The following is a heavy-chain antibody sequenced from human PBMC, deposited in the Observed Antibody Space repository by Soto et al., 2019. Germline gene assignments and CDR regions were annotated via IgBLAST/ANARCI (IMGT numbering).Heavy chain of an antibody. Sequence: PSETLSLTCTVSGGSISSGGYYWNWIRQPPGKGLEWIGYIYYSGSTYYNPSLKSRVTISVDTSKNQFSLKLSSVTAADTAVYYCARARGARYFDYWGQGTLVTVSS. CDR1: GGSISSGGYY. D-gene: IGHD2-15*01. J-gene: IGHJ4*02. CDR3: ARARGARYFDY. V-gene: IGHV4-30-4*08. CDR2: IYYSGST.